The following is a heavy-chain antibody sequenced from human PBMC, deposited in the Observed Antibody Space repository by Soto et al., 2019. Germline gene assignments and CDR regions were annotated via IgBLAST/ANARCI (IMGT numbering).Heavy chain of an antibody. CDR2: INHSGST. CDR1: GGTFSGYY. V-gene: IGHV4-34*08. CDR3: ERVARGTATTVVDGLDM. D-gene: IGHD1-1*01. J-gene: IGHJ3*02. Sequence: PSETLSLTCAVCGGTFSGYYWSWIRQPPGKGLEWIRYINHSGSTNYNPSLKSQVTISVDTSMNQFSLKLSSVTAAGTALYYGERVARGTATTVVDGLDMWGPGAMVHVSS.